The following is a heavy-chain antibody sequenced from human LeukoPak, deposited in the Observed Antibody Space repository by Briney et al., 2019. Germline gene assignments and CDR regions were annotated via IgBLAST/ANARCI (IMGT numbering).Heavy chain of an antibody. Sequence: GGSLRLSCAASGFTFSNYELNWVRQAPGKGLEWVSYISSGSSTIYYADSVKGRFTISRDNAKNSLCLQMNSLRDEDTAVYYCARENIVVVTAIRDAFVIWGQGTMVTVSP. J-gene: IGHJ3*02. CDR3: ARENIVVVTAIRDAFVI. CDR2: ISSGSSTI. CDR1: GFTFSNYE. V-gene: IGHV3-48*03. D-gene: IGHD2-21*02.